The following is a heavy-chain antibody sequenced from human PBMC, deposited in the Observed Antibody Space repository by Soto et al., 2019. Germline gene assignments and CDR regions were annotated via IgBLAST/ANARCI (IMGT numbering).Heavy chain of an antibody. CDR2: IYYSGST. D-gene: IGHD5-12*01. V-gene: IGHV4-39*07. Sequence: PSETLSLTCTVSGGSISSSSYYWGWIRQPPGKGLEWIGSIYYSGSTYYNPSLKSRVTISVDTSKNQFSLKLSSVAAADTAVYYCARAHIVASIPGPCWFDPWGQGTLVTVSS. CDR3: ARAHIVASIPGPCWFDP. CDR1: GGSISSSSYY. J-gene: IGHJ5*02.